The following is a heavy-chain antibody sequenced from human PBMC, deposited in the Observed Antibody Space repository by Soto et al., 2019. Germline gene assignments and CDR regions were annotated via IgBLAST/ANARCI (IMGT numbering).Heavy chain of an antibody. CDR3: ARPTYQLLLRSGMDV. V-gene: IGHV1-69*06. Sequence: GASVKVSCKASGGTFSSYAISWVRQAPGQGLEWMGGIIPIFGTANYAQKFQGRVTITADKSTSTAYMELSSLRSEDTAVYYCARPTYQLLLRSGMDVWGQGTTVTVSS. CDR2: IIPIFGTA. CDR1: GGTFSSYA. D-gene: IGHD2-2*01. J-gene: IGHJ6*02.